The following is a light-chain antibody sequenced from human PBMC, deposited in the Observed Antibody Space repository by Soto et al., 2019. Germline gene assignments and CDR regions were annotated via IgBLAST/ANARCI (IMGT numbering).Light chain of an antibody. Sequence: QLVLTQSPSASASLGASVKLTCTLSSGHSSYAIAWHQQQPEKGPRYLMKLNSDGSHSKGDGIPDRFSGSSSGAERYLTISSRQSEDEADYYCQTWGTGTWVFGGGTKPTVL. CDR3: QTWGTGTWV. J-gene: IGLJ3*02. CDR2: LNSDGSH. CDR1: SGHSSYA. V-gene: IGLV4-69*01.